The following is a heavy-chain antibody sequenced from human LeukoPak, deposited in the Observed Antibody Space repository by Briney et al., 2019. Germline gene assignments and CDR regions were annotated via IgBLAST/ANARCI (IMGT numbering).Heavy chain of an antibody. J-gene: IGHJ6*02. Sequence: PGGSLRLSCAASGFTFSSYEMNWVRQAPGKGLEWVSYISSSGSTIYYADSVKGRFTISRDNAKNSLYLQMNSLRAEDTAVYYCARDSTGSSGYKIYYYYGMDVWGQGTTVTVSS. CDR3: ARDSTGSSGYKIYYYYGMDV. CDR2: ISSSGSTI. D-gene: IGHD3-22*01. V-gene: IGHV3-48*03. CDR1: GFTFSSYE.